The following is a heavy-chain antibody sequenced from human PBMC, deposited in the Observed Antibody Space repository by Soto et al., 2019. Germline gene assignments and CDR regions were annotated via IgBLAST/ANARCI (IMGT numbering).Heavy chain of an antibody. V-gene: IGHV3-30-3*01. J-gene: IGHJ3*02. D-gene: IGHD3-9*01. CDR1: GFTFSSYA. CDR3: ASIDSDAFDI. CDR2: ISYDGSNK. Sequence: QVQLVESGGGVVQPGRSLRLSCAASGFTFSSYAMHWVRQAPGKGLEWVAVISYDGSNKYYADSVKGRFTISRDNSKNTLYLQMNSLRAEDTAVYYCASIDSDAFDIWGQGTMVTVSS.